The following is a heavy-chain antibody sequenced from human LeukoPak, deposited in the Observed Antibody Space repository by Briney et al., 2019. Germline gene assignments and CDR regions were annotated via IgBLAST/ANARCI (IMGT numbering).Heavy chain of an antibody. V-gene: IGHV1-69*04. CDR3: ARDRGKGPHYYYGMDV. CDR1: GGTFSSYA. CDR2: IIPILGIA. J-gene: IGHJ6*02. Sequence: SVTVSCKASGGTFSSYAISWVRQAPGQGLEWMGRIIPILGIANYAQKFQGRVTITADKSTSTAYMELSSLRSEDTAVYYCARDRGKGPHYYYGMDVWGQGTTVTVSS. D-gene: IGHD5-24*01.